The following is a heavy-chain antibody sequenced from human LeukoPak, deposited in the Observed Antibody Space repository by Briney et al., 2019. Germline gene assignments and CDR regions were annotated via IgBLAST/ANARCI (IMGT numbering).Heavy chain of an antibody. D-gene: IGHD3-22*01. V-gene: IGHV1-18*01. CDR2: IGTYGGDT. Sequence: ASVKVFCKATSRLRWVRQAPGQGLEWMGWIGTYGGDTYYAQKFQGRITVTTNTSTSTVYMERRNLRSDDTAVYYGARDLWNSYDYSGYNRDFDSWGQGTLVTVSS. CDR1: TSR. CDR3: ARDLWNSYDYSGYNRDFDS. J-gene: IGHJ5*01.